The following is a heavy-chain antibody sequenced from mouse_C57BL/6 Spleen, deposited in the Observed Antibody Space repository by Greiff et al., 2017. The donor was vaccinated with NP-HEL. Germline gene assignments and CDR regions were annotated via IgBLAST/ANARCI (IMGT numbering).Heavy chain of an antibody. D-gene: IGHD2-5*01. CDR3: ARYGYSNYESGFAD. CDR1: GYAFTNYL. Sequence: VQLQQSGAELVRPGTSVKVSCKASGYAFTNYLIEWVKQRPGQGLEWIGVINPGSGGTNYNEKFKGKATLTVDKSSSTAYMQLSSLTSEDSAVYFCARYGYSNYESGFADWGQVALVTVAT. V-gene: IGHV1-54*01. J-gene: IGHJ3*01. CDR2: INPGSGGT.